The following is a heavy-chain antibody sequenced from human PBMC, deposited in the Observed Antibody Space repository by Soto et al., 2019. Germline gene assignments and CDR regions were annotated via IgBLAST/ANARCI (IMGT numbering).Heavy chain of an antibody. D-gene: IGHD1-26*01. V-gene: IGHV4-28*01. CDR2: IYYTGTT. CDR3: ARSTGELLSLDP. J-gene: IGHJ5*02. CDR1: WYSIAISFW. Sequence: SQTQSHSSPVSWYSIAISFWCGCIQQPPGKGGEWIGYIYYTGTTYYNPSLKSRVTMSVDTSNNQFSLRLNSVTAGDTAVYYCARSTGELLSLDPWGPGTLVTVSS.